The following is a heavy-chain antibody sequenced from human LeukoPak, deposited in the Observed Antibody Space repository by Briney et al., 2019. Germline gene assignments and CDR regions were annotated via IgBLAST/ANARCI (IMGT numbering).Heavy chain of an antibody. V-gene: IGHV4-34*09. CDR2: INHSGST. CDR1: GGSFSGYY. J-gene: IGHJ3*02. CDR3: ARTFLQLLGAFDI. D-gene: IGHD2-2*01. Sequence: SETVSLTCAVYGGSFSGYYCSWIRQPPGEGLEWIGEINHSGSTYYNPSLKSRVTISVDTSKNQFSLKLSSVTAADTAVYYCARTFLQLLGAFDIWGQGTMVTVSS.